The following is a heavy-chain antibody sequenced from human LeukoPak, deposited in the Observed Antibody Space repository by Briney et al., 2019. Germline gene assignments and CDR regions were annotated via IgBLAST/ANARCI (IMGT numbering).Heavy chain of an antibody. V-gene: IGHV3-23*01. CDR3: AKDIKIRYYYDSSGYPDAFDI. Sequence: GGSLRLSCAASGFTFSSYAMSWVRQAPGKGLEWVSAISGSGGSTYYADSVKGRFTNSRDNSKNTLYLQMNSLRAEDTAVYYCAKDIKIRYYYDSSGYPDAFDIWGQGTMVTVSS. J-gene: IGHJ3*02. CDR1: GFTFSSYA. D-gene: IGHD3-22*01. CDR2: ISGSGGST.